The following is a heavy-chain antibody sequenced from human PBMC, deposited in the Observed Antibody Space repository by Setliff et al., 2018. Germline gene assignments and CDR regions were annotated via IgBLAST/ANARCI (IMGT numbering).Heavy chain of an antibody. J-gene: IGHJ6*03. Sequence: SETLSLTCTVSGDSISTNSYYWGWIRQPPGKGLEWIGSISSSGSTYYNPPLKRQVTISVDTSRNQFSLKLYSVTASDTAVYYCARHVGSRSRGYNYYYYYMDVWGKGTTVTVSS. CDR3: ARHVGSRSRGYNYYYYYMDV. CDR1: GDSISTNSYY. V-gene: IGHV4-39*01. D-gene: IGHD3-10*01. CDR2: ISSSGST.